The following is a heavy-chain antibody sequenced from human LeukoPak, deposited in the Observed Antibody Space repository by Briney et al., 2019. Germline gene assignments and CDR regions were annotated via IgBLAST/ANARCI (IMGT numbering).Heavy chain of an antibody. CDR1: GVTLSRYW. D-gene: IGHD3-22*01. CDR2: IKQDGRAK. J-gene: IGHJ5*02. CDR3: AQECVDSTCYYYVPSWFDP. Sequence: GGSLRLSCVAPGVTLSRYWMSWVPDAPGRGLERVANIKQDGRAKYYVDSVKGRFTISRDNAKNSLYLHMNSLRADDTAVYYCAQECVDSTCYYYVPSWFDPWRQGSLVTVCS. V-gene: IGHV3-7*01.